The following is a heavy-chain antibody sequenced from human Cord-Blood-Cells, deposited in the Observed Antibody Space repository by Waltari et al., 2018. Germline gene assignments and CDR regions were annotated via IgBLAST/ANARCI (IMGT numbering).Heavy chain of an antibody. D-gene: IGHD6-6*01. Sequence: QVQLVPSGAEVKKPGASVKVSCKASGYHFTSYALNWVQQATGQGLEWMGWMNPNSGNTGHAQKFQGRVTMTRNTSISTAYMELSSLTSEDTAVYYCATEYSSAFDYWGQGTLVTVSS. V-gene: IGHV1-8*01. CDR3: ATEYSSAFDY. CDR2: MNPNSGNT. CDR1: GYHFTSYA. J-gene: IGHJ4*02.